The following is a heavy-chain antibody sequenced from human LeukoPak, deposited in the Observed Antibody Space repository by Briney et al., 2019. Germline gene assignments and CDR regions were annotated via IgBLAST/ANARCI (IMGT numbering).Heavy chain of an antibody. D-gene: IGHD6-13*01. J-gene: IGHJ1*01. CDR1: GXNFSNYW. CDR2: IKHDGSEK. CDR3: ARDPGSSSIWPEYFHH. Sequence: GGSLRLSCAASGXNFSNYWMNWVRQAPGKGLEWVANIKHDGSEKYFVASVKGRFTISRDNAKNSLYLQMNSLRAEDTAVYYCARDPGSSSIWPEYFHHWGQGTLVTVSS. V-gene: IGHV3-7*04.